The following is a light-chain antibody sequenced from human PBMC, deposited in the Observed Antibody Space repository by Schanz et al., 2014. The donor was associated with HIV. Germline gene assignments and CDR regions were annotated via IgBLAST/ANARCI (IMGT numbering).Light chain of an antibody. V-gene: IGLV1-44*01. CDR2: NSY. CDR1: SSNTGSNA. J-gene: IGLJ3*02. CDR3: AGWDDGLNGWV. Sequence: QSVLTQPPSASGTPGQRVTISCSVSSSNTGSNAVNPLHHLPGTAPKLLIYNSYHRPSGVPDRFSGSGSGTSASLAISGLQSDDEADYYCAGWDDGLNGWVFGGGTKLTVL.